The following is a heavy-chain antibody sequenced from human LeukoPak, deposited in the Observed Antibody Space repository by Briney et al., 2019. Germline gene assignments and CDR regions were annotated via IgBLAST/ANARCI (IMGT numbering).Heavy chain of an antibody. V-gene: IGHV1-69*13. CDR1: GGTFSSYA. Sequence: SVKVSCKASGGTFSSYAISWVRQAPGQGLEWMGGIIPIFGTANYAQKFQGRVTITADESTSTAYMELSSLRSEDTAVYYCAKGIAAAGSPLSAGHDRAAPYYYYYMDVWGKGTTVTISS. CDR3: AKGIAAAGSPLSAGHDRAAPYYYYYMDV. D-gene: IGHD6-13*01. CDR2: IIPIFGTA. J-gene: IGHJ6*03.